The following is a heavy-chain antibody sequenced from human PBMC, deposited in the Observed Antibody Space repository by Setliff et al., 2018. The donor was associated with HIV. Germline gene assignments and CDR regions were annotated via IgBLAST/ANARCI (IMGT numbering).Heavy chain of an antibody. Sequence: ASVKVSCKVSGYTLTELSMHWVRQAPGKGLEWMGGFDPEDGETIYAQKFQGRVTMTEDTSTDTAYMELSSLRSEDTAVYYCATETHKWFGELGDAFDIWGQGTMVTVSS. CDR1: GYTLTELS. CDR3: ATETHKWFGELGDAFDI. CDR2: FDPEDGET. V-gene: IGHV1-24*01. D-gene: IGHD3-10*01. J-gene: IGHJ3*02.